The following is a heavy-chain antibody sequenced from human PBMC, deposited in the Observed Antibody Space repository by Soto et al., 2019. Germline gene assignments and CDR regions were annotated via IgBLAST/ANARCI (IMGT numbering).Heavy chain of an antibody. Sequence: GSLRLSFAASGFTFSSYAMSWVRQAPGTGLEWVSGISGSGGSTYYADSVKGWFTIPRDNSKNTLYLQMNSLRAEDTAVYYCAKCATGGPRAFDIWGQGTMVTVSS. V-gene: IGHV3-23*01. CDR2: ISGSGGST. CDR1: GFTFSSYA. J-gene: IGHJ3*02. CDR3: AKCATGGPRAFDI.